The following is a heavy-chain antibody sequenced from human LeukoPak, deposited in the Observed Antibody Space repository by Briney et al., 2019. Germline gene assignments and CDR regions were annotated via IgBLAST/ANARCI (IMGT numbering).Heavy chain of an antibody. V-gene: IGHV1-69*05. CDR1: GGTFSSYA. Sequence: SVKVSCKASGGTFSSYAISWVRQAPGQGLEWMGRIIPIFGTANYAQKFQGRVTITTDESTSTAYMELSSLRAEDTAVYYCAKAAEYTGDYWGQGTLVTVSS. J-gene: IGHJ4*02. CDR2: IIPIFGTA. D-gene: IGHD6-6*01. CDR3: AKAAEYTGDY.